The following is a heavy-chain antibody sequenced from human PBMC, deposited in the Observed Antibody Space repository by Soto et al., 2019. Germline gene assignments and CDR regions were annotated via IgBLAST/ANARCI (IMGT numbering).Heavy chain of an antibody. CDR1: GFTFSNYW. V-gene: IGHV3-74*01. CDR2: INSDGRNT. Sequence: EVQLLESGGGLVQPGGSLRLSCAASGFTFSNYWMHWVRQVPGKGLVWVSRINSDGRNTSYADFVKGRFTISRDNAKNTLYLQMDSLGPDDTAVYYCVRLLAVAGINYWGQGTLVTVSS. D-gene: IGHD6-19*01. J-gene: IGHJ4*02. CDR3: VRLLAVAGINY.